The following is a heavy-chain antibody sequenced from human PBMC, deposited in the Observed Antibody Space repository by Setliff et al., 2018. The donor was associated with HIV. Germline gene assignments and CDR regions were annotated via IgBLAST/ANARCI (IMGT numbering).Heavy chain of an antibody. V-gene: IGHV1-46*01. CDR1: GYTFTSYY. CDR3: ARDYFDSSAYHYGFGAFDI. D-gene: IGHD3-22*01. J-gene: IGHJ3*02. Sequence: ASVKVSCKASGYTFTSYYLHWVRQAPGQGLEWMGMINPSGGSASYAQRFQGRVTMSRDTSTSTVYMELSSLRSEDTAVYYCARDYFDSSAYHYGFGAFDIWGQGTMVTVSS. CDR2: INPSGGSA.